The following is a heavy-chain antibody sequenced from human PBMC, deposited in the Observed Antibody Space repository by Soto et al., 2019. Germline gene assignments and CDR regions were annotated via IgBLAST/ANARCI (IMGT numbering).Heavy chain of an antibody. Sequence: SGPTLVNPTQTLTLTCTFSGLSLTTTGVGVGWIRQPPGKALEWLALIYWDDDKRYSPSLKSRLTITKDTSKNQVVLTMTNMDPVDTATYYCVQSRCGRDCLQSYSSHSYYGLYVRGQRTTVTVSS. V-gene: IGHV2-5*02. J-gene: IGHJ6*02. D-gene: IGHD2-21*02. CDR3: VQSRCGRDCLQSYSSHSYYGLYV. CDR2: IYWDDDK. CDR1: GLSLTTTGVG.